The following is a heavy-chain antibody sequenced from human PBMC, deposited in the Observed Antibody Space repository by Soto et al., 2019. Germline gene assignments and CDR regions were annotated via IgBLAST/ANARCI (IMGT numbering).Heavy chain of an antibody. J-gene: IGHJ5*02. D-gene: IGHD2-15*01. CDR3: AKDCSGGSCYSFDWFDP. CDR2: ISGSGGST. Sequence: GGSLRLSCAASGFTFSSYAMSWVRQAPGKGLEWVSAISGSGGSTYYADSVKGRFTISRDNSKNTLYLQMNSLRAEDTAVYYCAKDCSGGSCYSFDWFDPWGQGTLVTVSS. V-gene: IGHV3-23*01. CDR1: GFTFSSYA.